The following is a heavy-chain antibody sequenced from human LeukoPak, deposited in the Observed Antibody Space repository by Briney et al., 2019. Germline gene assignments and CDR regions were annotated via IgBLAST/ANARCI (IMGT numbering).Heavy chain of an antibody. D-gene: IGHD1-1*01. Sequence: SETLSLTCAVYGGSFSGYSWSWIRQPPGKGLEWIGEINHSGSTNYNPSLRSRVTISVDPSKNQFSLKLSSVTAADTAVYYCAREGHLERAFDIWGQGTMVTVSS. V-gene: IGHV4-34*01. CDR1: GGSFSGYS. J-gene: IGHJ3*02. CDR2: INHSGST. CDR3: AREGHLERAFDI.